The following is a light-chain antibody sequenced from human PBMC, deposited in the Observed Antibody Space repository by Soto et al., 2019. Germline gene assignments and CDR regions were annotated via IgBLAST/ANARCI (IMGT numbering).Light chain of an antibody. V-gene: IGKV3-15*01. CDR1: QSIGRN. CDR3: QQYNNWPRT. CDR2: AAS. J-gene: IGKJ2*01. Sequence: VMTQSPVILSVSPGEKATLSCRASQSIGRNLGWYQQKPGQAPRLLIYAASATATGIPARFSGSGSGTEFTLTISGLQSEDFAVYYCQQYNNWPRTFGQGTKLEIK.